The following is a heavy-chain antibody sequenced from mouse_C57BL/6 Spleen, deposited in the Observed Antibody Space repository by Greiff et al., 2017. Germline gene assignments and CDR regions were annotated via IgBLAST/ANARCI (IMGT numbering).Heavy chain of an antibody. Sequence: QVQLQQPGAELVKPGASVKMSCKASGYTFTSYWITWVKQRPGQGLEWIGDIYPGSGSTNYNEKFKSKATLTVDTSSSTAYMQLSSLTSEDSAVYYCARGPGTRNAMDDWGQGASVTVSS. CDR2: IYPGSGST. J-gene: IGHJ4*01. V-gene: IGHV1-55*01. D-gene: IGHD4-1*01. CDR1: GYTFTSYW. CDR3: ARGPGTRNAMDD.